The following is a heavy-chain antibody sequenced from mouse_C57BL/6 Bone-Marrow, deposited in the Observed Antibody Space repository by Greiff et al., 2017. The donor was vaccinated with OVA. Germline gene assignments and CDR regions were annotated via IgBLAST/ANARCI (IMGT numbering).Heavy chain of an antibody. CDR2: IDPSDSYT. CDR1: GYTFTSYW. Sequence: QVQLQQSGAELVMPGASVKLSCKASGYTFTSYWMHWVKQRPGQGLEWIGEIDPSDSYTNYNQKFKGKSTLTVDKSSSTAYMQLSSLTSEDSAVYYCARWLPWYFDVWGTGTTVTVSS. J-gene: IGHJ1*03. V-gene: IGHV1-69*01. D-gene: IGHD2-2*01. CDR3: ARWLPWYFDV.